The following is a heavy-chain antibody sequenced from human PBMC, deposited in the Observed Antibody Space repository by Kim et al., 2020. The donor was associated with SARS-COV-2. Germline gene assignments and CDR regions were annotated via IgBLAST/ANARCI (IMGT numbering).Heavy chain of an antibody. CDR1: GFTFSSYW. V-gene: IGHV3-7*01. D-gene: IGHD6-19*01. CDR2: IKQDGSEK. Sequence: GGSLRLSCAASGFTFSSYWMSWVRQAPGKGLEWVANIKQDGSEKYYVDSVKGRFTISRDNAKNSLYLQMNSLRAEDTAVYYCARLWGSGWYAAEYFQHWGQGTLVTVSS. CDR3: ARLWGSGWYAAEYFQH. J-gene: IGHJ1*01.